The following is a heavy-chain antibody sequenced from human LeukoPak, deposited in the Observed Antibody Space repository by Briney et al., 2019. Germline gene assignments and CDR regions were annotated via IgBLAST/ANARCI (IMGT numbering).Heavy chain of an antibody. Sequence: GGSLRLSCAASGFTFSSYSMNWVRKAPGKGLEWVSSISSSSSYIYYADSVKGRFTISRDNAKNSLYLQMHSLRAEDTAVYYCARDFWTYYYDSSGYLDFDYWGQGTLVTVSS. D-gene: IGHD3-22*01. CDR3: ARDFWTYYYDSSGYLDFDY. J-gene: IGHJ4*02. CDR1: GFTFSSYS. V-gene: IGHV3-21*01. CDR2: ISSSSSYI.